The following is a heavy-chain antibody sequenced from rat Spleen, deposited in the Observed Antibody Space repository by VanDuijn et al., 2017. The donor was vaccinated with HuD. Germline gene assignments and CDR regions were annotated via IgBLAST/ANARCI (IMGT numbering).Heavy chain of an antibody. CDR2: IWNTGGS. D-gene: IGHD1-11*01. CDR1: GFSLTSYH. CDR3: ARGGRTEGPGFFDY. V-gene: IGHV2-41*01. J-gene: IGHJ2*01. Sequence: QVQLKESGPGLVQPSQTLSLTCTVSGFSLTSYHVHWVRQPPGKGLEWMGIIWNTGGSRYNSALKSRLSISRDTSKNQVFLKMNRLQSEDTTTYYCARGGRTEGPGFFDYWGQGVMVTVSS.